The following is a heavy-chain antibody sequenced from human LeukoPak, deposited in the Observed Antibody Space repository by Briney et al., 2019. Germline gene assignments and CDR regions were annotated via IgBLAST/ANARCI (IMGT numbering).Heavy chain of an antibody. CDR1: GYTFTSYY. V-gene: IGHV1-46*01. Sequence: ASVKVSCKASGYTFTSYYMHWVRQAPGQGLEWMGIINPSGGSTSYAQKFQGRVTMTRDTSTSTVYMELSSLRSEDTAVYYCARDDLGAAHIVVVRGALYDYWGQGTLVTVSS. D-gene: IGHD2-21*01. CDR3: ARDDLGAAHIVVVRGALYDY. CDR2: INPSGGST. J-gene: IGHJ4*02.